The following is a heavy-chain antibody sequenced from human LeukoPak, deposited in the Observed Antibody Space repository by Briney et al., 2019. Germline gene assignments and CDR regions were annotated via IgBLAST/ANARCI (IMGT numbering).Heavy chain of an antibody. D-gene: IGHD1-26*01. V-gene: IGHV3-74*01. CDR2: INSDGSST. Sequence: PGGSLRLSRAASGFTFSSYWMHWVRQAPGKGLVWVSRINSDGSSTSYADSVKGRFTISRDNAKNTLYLQMNSLRAEDTAVYYCARETRRARGFDYWGQGTLVTVSS. CDR3: ARETRRARGFDY. CDR1: GFTFSSYW. J-gene: IGHJ4*02.